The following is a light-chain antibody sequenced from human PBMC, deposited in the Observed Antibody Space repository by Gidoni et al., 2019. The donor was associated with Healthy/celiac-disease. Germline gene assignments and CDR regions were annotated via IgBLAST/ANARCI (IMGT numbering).Light chain of an antibody. CDR2: GKN. CDR1: SLRSYY. Sequence: SSELTQDPAVSVALGQTVRITCQGDSLRSYYASWYQQKPGQAPALVIYGKNHRPSGIPDRFSGSSSGNTASLTIPGAQAEDEADYYCNSRDSSGNHLYVFGTGTKVTVL. J-gene: IGLJ1*01. CDR3: NSRDSSGNHLYV. V-gene: IGLV3-19*01.